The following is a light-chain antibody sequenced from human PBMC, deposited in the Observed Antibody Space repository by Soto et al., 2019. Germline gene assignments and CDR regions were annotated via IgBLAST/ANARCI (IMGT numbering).Light chain of an antibody. Sequence: DIQMTQSPSTLSASVGDRVTITCRASQSISSSLAWYQQKPGKAPKILIYKASTLESGVPSRFSGSGSGTEFTLTISSLQPDDFATYYCQQYHSYSYTFGQGSKLEI. CDR3: QQYHSYSYT. J-gene: IGKJ2*01. V-gene: IGKV1-5*03. CDR1: QSISSS. CDR2: KAS.